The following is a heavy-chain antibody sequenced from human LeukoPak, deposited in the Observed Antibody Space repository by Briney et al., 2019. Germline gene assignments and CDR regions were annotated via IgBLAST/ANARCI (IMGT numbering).Heavy chain of an antibody. CDR2: ISAYNGNT. J-gene: IGHJ1*01. V-gene: IGHV1-18*03. Sequence: AASVNFSCMASGYTFTSYGISWVRQAPGQGLEWMGWISAYNGNTNYAQKLQGRVTMTTDTSTSTAYMELSSQRSEDIDVYYCASKHCSSTSCYPEYFQHWGQGTLVTVSS. D-gene: IGHD2-2*01. CDR1: GYTFTSYG. CDR3: ASKHCSSTSCYPEYFQH.